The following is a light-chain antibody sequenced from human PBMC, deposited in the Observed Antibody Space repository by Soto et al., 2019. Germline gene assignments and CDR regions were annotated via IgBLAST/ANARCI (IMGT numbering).Light chain of an antibody. CDR2: YDD. Sequence: QSVLTQPPSVSEGPGQRVTISCSGSTSNIGKNTVNWYQQLPGEAPKLFIYYDDLLASGVSDRFSGSKSGTSASLAISGLQSEDEADYYCGAWDDSPNGWVFGGGTKLTVL. CDR1: TSNIGKNT. J-gene: IGLJ3*02. V-gene: IGLV1-36*01. CDR3: GAWDDSPNGWV.